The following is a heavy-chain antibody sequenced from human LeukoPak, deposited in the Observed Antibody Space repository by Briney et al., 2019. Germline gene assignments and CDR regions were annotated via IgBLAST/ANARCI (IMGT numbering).Heavy chain of an antibody. CDR2: IYTSGST. CDR3: ARDPISSGWYNPGY. V-gene: IGHV4-4*07. CDR1: GGSISSYY. Sequence: MTSETLSLTCTVSGGSISSYYWGWIRQPAGKGLEWIGRIYTSGSTNYNPSLKSRVTMSVDTSKNQFSLKLRSVTAADTAVYYCARDPISSGWYNPGYWGQGTLVTVSS. J-gene: IGHJ4*02. D-gene: IGHD6-19*01.